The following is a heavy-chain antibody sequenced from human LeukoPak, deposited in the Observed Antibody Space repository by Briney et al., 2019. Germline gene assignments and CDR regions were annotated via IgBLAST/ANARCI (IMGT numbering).Heavy chain of an antibody. CDR3: AKMRSSGWYYFDY. Sequence: GGSLRLSCAASGFTFSSYGMSWVRQAPGKGLEWVSAISGSGGSTYYADSVKGRFTISRDNSKNTLYLQMNSLRAEDTAVYYCAKMRSSGWYYFDYWRQGTLVTVSS. J-gene: IGHJ4*02. D-gene: IGHD6-19*01. CDR2: ISGSGGST. CDR1: GFTFSSYG. V-gene: IGHV3-23*01.